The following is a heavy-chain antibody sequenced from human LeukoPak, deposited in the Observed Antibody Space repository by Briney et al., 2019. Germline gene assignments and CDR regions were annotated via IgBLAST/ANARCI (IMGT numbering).Heavy chain of an antibody. CDR3: ARDDAGSRDGYNAPNDY. Sequence: GGSLRLSCAASGFTFSSYSTNWVRQAPGKGLEWVSSISSSSSYIYYADSVKGRFTISRDNAKNSLYLQMNSLRAEDTAVYYCARDDAGSRDGYNAPNDYWGQGTLVTVSS. D-gene: IGHD5-24*01. CDR1: GFTFSSYS. V-gene: IGHV3-21*01. J-gene: IGHJ4*02. CDR2: ISSSSSYI.